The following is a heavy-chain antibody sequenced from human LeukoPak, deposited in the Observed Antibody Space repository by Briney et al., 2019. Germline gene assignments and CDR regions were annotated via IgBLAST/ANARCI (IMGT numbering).Heavy chain of an antibody. CDR2: IYYSGST. V-gene: IGHV4-30-4*01. CDR1: GGSISSGDYY. Sequence: SETLSLTCTVSGGSISSGDYYWSWIRQPPGNGLEWIGYIYYSGSTYYNPSLKSRVTISVDTSKNQFSLKLSSVTAADTAFFYWARAAYDILTGYGFIDYWGQGTLVTVSS. D-gene: IGHD3-9*01. J-gene: IGHJ4*02. CDR3: ARAAYDILTGYGFIDY.